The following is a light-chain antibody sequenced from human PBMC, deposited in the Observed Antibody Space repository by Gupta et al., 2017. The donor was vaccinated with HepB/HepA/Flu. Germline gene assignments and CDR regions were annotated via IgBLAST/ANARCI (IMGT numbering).Light chain of an antibody. V-gene: IGKV3-11*01. J-gene: IGKJ2*01. CDR2: DAT. Sequence: EVVLTQSPATLSLPPGARAILSCRASQRVTSNLAWFQQKPGQAPRLLIYDATNRATGITARFSGSGSGTDFTLTISSLEPEDFAVYYCEQGSNWPYTFGQGTKLEIK. CDR3: EQGSNWPYT. CDR1: QRVTSN.